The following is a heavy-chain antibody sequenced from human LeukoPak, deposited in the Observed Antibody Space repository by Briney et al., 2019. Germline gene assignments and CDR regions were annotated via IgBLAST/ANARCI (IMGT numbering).Heavy chain of an antibody. CDR3: ASLRERSYYARGFDY. Sequence: SETLSLTCTVSGGSISSSSYYWGWIRQPPGKGLEWIGSIYYSGSTYYKSSLKSRVTVSVGTSKNQFSLKLSSVTAADTAVYYCASLRERSYYARGFDYWGQGTLVTVSS. V-gene: IGHV4-39*01. J-gene: IGHJ4*02. D-gene: IGHD1-26*01. CDR2: IYYSGST. CDR1: GGSISSSSYY.